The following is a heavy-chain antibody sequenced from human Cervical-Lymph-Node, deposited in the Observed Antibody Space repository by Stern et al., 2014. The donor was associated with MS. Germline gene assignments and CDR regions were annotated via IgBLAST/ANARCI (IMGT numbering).Heavy chain of an antibody. CDR2: IIPSCQTT. CDR1: GGTFNTYS. J-gene: IGHJ3*02. CDR3: ARDILLRPGSHDAMDI. V-gene: IGHV1-69*01. D-gene: IGHD2/OR15-2a*01. Sequence: QVQLVQSGAEERKPGSSVQVSCRTSGGTFNTYSFRSVRQAPGQGLEWIGGIIPSCQTTNYAHKFQGRVKIPADESTSKVSILLSSLRSEDTAVYYCARDILLRPGSHDAMDIWGQGTVVTVSS.